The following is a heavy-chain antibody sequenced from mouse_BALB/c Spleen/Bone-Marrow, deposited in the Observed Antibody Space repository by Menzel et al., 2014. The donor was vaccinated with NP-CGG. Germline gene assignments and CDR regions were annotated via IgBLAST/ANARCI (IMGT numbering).Heavy chain of an antibody. CDR3: TRKLPATDY. CDR2: IYPGNNDT. Sequence: VQLKQSGTALAGPGASVKMSCKASGYSFTTFWMHWVKQRPGQGLEWIGAIYPGNNDTSYNQKFKGKAKLTAVTSASTAYMELSSLTNEDSAVYYCTRKLPATDYRGQGTSLTVSS. V-gene: IGHV1-5*01. D-gene: IGHD1-1*01. J-gene: IGHJ4*01. CDR1: GYSFTTFW.